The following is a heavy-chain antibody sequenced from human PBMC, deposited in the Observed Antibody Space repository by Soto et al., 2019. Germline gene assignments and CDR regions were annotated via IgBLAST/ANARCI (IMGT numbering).Heavy chain of an antibody. V-gene: IGHV4-38-2*01. CDR2: IYHSGST. CDR1: GYSISSGYY. J-gene: IGHJ5*02. Sequence: SETLSLTCAVSGYSISSGYYWGWIRQPPGKGLEWIGSIYHSGSTYYNPSLKSRVTISVDTSKNQFSLKLSSVTAADTAVYYCATLPMRGWFDPWGQGTLVTVSS. CDR3: ATLPMRGWFDP.